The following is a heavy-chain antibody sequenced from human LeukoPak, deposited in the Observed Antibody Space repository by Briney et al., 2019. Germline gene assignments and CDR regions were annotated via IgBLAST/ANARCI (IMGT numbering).Heavy chain of an antibody. CDR3: ASLLGGY. D-gene: IGHD3-10*01. CDR1: GFTFSSYW. V-gene: IGHV3-74*01. J-gene: IGHJ4*02. CDR2: INSDGSST. Sequence: GGSLRLSCAASGFTFSSYWMHWVRQAPGKGLVSVSRINSDGSSTNYADSVRGRFTISRDNAKNTLYLQMNSLRVEDTAVYYCASLLGGYWGQGTLVTVSS.